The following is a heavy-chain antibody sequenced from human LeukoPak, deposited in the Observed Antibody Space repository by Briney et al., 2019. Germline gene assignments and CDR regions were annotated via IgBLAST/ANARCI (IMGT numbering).Heavy chain of an antibody. V-gene: IGHV5-51*01. J-gene: IGHJ4*02. CDR3: ARMIQLWSNYFDY. D-gene: IGHD5-18*01. CDR2: IYPGDSDT. Sequence: GESLKISCKGSGYSFTSYWIGWVRQMPGKGLEWMGIIYPGDSDTRYSPSLQGQVTISADKSISTAHLQWSSLKASDTAMYYCARMIQLWSNYFDYWGQGTLVTVSS. CDR1: GYSFTSYW.